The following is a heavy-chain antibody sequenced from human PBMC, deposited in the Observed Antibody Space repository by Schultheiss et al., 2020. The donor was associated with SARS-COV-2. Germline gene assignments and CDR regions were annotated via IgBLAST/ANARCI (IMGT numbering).Heavy chain of an antibody. CDR1: GFTFSSYW. J-gene: IGHJ4*02. V-gene: IGHV3-74*01. CDR3: ARGYYGSGSEFDY. D-gene: IGHD3-10*01. CDR2: IDDDGTGT. Sequence: GGSLRLSCAASGFTFSSYWMHWVRQAPGKGLVWVSRIDDDGTGTSYADSVKGRFTISRDNAKNTLYLQMNSLRAEDTAVYYCARGYYGSGSEFDYWGQGTLVTVSS.